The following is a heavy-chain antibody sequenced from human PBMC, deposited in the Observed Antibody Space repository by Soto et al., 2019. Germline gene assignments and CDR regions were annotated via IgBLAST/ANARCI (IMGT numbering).Heavy chain of an antibody. D-gene: IGHD3-10*01. Sequence: EVQLVESGGGLIQPGGSLRLSCAVSGFTVSNNYMSWVRQAPGKGLEGVSVIYSGGYTAYGDSVKGRFTISRDNSKNNRYLQMKSRGPDGAAVYYWAAGAGGGGYWGQGTLVTVSS. CDR1: GFTVSNNY. CDR2: IYSGGYT. J-gene: IGHJ4*02. CDR3: AAGAGGGGY. V-gene: IGHV3-53*01.